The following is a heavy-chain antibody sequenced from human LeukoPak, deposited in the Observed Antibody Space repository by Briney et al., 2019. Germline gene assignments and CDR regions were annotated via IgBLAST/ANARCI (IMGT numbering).Heavy chain of an antibody. CDR1: GFTFSSYA. J-gene: IGHJ5*02. V-gene: IGHV3-23*01. D-gene: IGHD5-12*01. CDR2: ISGCGGST. CDR3: AKDLYGYVSNWFDP. Sequence: PGGSLRLSCAASGFTFSSYAMSWVRQAPGKGLEWVSAISGCGGSTYYADSVKGRFTISRDNSKNTLYLQMNSLRAEDTAVYYCAKDLYGYVSNWFDPWGQGTLVTVSS.